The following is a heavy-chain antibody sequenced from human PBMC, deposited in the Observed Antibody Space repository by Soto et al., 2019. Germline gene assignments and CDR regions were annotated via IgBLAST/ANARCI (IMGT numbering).Heavy chain of an antibody. CDR3: ARGPPRIAAAGTGFDP. CDR1: GGSISSGGYY. J-gene: IGHJ5*02. V-gene: IGHV4-31*03. Sequence: QVQLQESGPGLVKPSQTLSLTCTVSGGSISSGGYYWSWIRQHPGKGLEWIGYIYYSGSTYYNPSLKIRVTISVDTSKNQFALEPSSVTASGTAVYYCARGPPRIAAAGTGFDPWGQGTLVTVSS. D-gene: IGHD6-13*01. CDR2: IYYSGST.